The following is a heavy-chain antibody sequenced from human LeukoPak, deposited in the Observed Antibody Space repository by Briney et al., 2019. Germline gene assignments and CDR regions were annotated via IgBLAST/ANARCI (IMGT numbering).Heavy chain of an antibody. D-gene: IGHD2-2*01. V-gene: IGHV4-59*08. CDR3: ARAYHDLPYNYYYDIDV. CDR1: GGSISSYY. CDR2: IYYSGST. J-gene: IGHJ6*03. Sequence: SETLSLTCTVSGGSISSYYWSWIRQPPGKGLEWIGHIYYSGSTNYNPSNKSRVTISVDTSKNQFSLKLSSVTVADTAVYYCARAYHDLPYNYYYDIDVWGKATTVTVSS.